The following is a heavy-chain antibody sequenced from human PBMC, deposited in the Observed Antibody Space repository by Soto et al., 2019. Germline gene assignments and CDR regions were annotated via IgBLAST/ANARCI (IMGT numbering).Heavy chain of an antibody. CDR3: AKGSLPLLSNSGWFDP. V-gene: IGHV3-30*18. D-gene: IGHD3-9*01. CDR1: GFTFSSYG. J-gene: IGHJ5*02. CDR2: ISYDGSNK. Sequence: QVQLVESGGGVVQPGRSLRLSCAASGFTFSSYGMHWVRQAPGKGLEWVAVISYDGSNKYYADSVKGRFTISRDNSKNTLYLQMNGLRAEDTAVYYCAKGSLPLLSNSGWFDPWGQGTLVTVSS.